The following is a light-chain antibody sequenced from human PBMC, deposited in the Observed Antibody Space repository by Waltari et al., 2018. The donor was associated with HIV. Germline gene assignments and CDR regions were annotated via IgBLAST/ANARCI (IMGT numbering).Light chain of an antibody. CDR3: QQYGSSPGT. V-gene: IGKV3-20*01. Sequence: EIVLTQSPGTLSLSPGERATVSCRASQSISSSHLTWYQQSPGQAPRLLIYGASSRATGIPDRFSGSGSGTDFTLTISRLEPEDFALYYCQQYGSSPGTFGQGTKVEIK. J-gene: IGKJ1*01. CDR2: GAS. CDR1: QSISSSH.